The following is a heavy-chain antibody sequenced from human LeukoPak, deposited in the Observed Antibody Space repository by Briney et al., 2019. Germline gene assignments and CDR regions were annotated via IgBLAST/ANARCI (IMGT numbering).Heavy chain of an antibody. J-gene: IGHJ4*02. D-gene: IGHD2-8*01. Sequence: ASVTVSCTASGYTFTSYHMHWVRQAPGQGLEWMGKINLSGGSTTYAQKFQGRVTMTRDTSTSTVYMELSSLRSEDTAVYYCARDYVDDIPMIKDYWGQGTLVTVSS. CDR3: ARDYVDDIPMIKDY. CDR2: INLSGGST. V-gene: IGHV1-46*01. CDR1: GYTFTSYH.